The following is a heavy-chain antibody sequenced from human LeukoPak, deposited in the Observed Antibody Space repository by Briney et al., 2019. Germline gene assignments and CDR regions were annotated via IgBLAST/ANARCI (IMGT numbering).Heavy chain of an antibody. D-gene: IGHD3-3*01. Sequence: GGSLRLSCAASGFTFSSYGMHWVRQAPGKGLEWVAFIRYDGSNKYYADSVKGRFTISRDNSKNTLYLQMNSLRAEDTAVYYCAKDIIHYDFWSGYYPYYYYYYMDVWGKGTTVTVSS. CDR3: AKDIIHYDFWSGYYPYYYYYYMDV. CDR1: GFTFSSYG. J-gene: IGHJ6*03. CDR2: IRYDGSNK. V-gene: IGHV3-30*02.